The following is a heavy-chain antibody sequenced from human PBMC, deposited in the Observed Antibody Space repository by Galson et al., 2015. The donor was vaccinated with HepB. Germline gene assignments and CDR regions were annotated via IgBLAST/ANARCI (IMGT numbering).Heavy chain of an antibody. D-gene: IGHD6-6*01. CDR1: GGSISSYY. CDR3: ARDVRSIAARRYFDL. J-gene: IGHJ2*01. Sequence: SETLSLTCTVSGGSISSYYWSWIRQPPGKGLEWIGYIYYSGSTNYNPSLKSRVTISIDTSKNQFSLKLSSVTAADTAVYYCARDVRSIAARRYFDLWGRGTLVTVSS. CDR2: IYYSGST. V-gene: IGHV4-59*01.